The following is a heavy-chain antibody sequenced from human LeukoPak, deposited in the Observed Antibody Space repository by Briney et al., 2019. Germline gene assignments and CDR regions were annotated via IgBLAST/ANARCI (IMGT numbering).Heavy chain of an antibody. CDR1: GGSINSYY. CDR3: ARHYDSSGYHLSPFDF. CDR2: IYYSGST. J-gene: IGHJ4*02. V-gene: IGHV4-59*08. Sequence: SETLSLTCTVSGGSINSYYWSWIRQPPGKGLEWIGYIYYSGSTNYNPSLKSRVTISVDTSKKQLSLKLSSVTAADTAVYYCARHYDSSGYHLSPFDFWGRGILVTVSS. D-gene: IGHD3-22*01.